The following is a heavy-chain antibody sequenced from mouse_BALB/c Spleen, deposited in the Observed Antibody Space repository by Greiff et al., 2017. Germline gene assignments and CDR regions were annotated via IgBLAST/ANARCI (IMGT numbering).Heavy chain of an antibody. CDR3: ASLSTMITTLDY. CDR1: GFSLTSYG. Sequence: VHLVESGPGLVQPSQSLSITCTVSGFSLTSYGVHWVRQSPGKGLEWLGVIWSGGSTDYNAAFISRLSISKDNSKSQVFFKMNSLQADDTAIYYCASLSTMITTLDYWGQGTSVTVSS. J-gene: IGHJ4*01. D-gene: IGHD2-4*01. V-gene: IGHV2-4-1*01. CDR2: IWSGGST.